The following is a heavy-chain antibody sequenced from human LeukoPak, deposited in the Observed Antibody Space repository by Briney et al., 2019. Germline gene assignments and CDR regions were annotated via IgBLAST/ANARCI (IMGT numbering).Heavy chain of an antibody. J-gene: IGHJ4*02. CDR1: GYTFSTYD. V-gene: IGHV1-8*02. D-gene: IGHD5-24*01. Sequence: ASVRVSCKTSGYTFSTYDINWLRQAAGQGLEWMGWMNPNSANTGFAQKFQGRVTMTTDTSTSTAYMELSSLRSEDTAVYYCARESPPPLEGWGQGTLVTVSS. CDR3: ARESPPPLEG. CDR2: MNPNSANT.